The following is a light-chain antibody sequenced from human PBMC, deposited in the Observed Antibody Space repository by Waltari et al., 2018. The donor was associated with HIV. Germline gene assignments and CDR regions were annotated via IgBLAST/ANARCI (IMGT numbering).Light chain of an antibody. CDR1: SGSLASNH. Sequence: NFMLTQPHPVSESPGKTVTISCTRSSGSLASNHLQWYQQRPGSAPTTVIYEDNQRPSGVPDRFSGSIDSSSNSASLTISGLKTEDEADYYCQSYDTSNPVVFGGGTKLTVL. CDR2: EDN. V-gene: IGLV6-57*04. CDR3: QSYDTSNPVV. J-gene: IGLJ2*01.